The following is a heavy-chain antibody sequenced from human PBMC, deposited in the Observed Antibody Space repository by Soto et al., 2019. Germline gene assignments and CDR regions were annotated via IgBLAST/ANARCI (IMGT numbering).Heavy chain of an antibody. D-gene: IGHD3-22*01. J-gene: IGHJ4*02. CDR3: ARADYYGSSGYHLDY. CDR1: GYPFTNFY. V-gene: IGHV1-46*01. CDR2: INPSGGST. Sequence: QVQVAQSGAEVKRPGASVKVSCWASGYPFTNFYIYWVRQAPGQGLEWMGIINPSGGSTAYAQKFLGRVTMTRDTSTSTVYMEVSSLRSEDTAVYYCARADYYGSSGYHLDYWGQGTLVTVSS.